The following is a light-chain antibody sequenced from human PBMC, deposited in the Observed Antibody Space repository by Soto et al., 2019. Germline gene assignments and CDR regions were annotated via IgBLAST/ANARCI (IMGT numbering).Light chain of an antibody. CDR1: PSVTNF. Sequence: PGERATLSCPASPSVTNFLACYQQKPGQAPRLLIYGAFNRATGIPARFSGSGSGTDFTLTIISLEPEDSAIYYCQQSNIWPPVTFGNGTRLEI. V-gene: IGKV3-11*01. J-gene: IGKJ5*01. CDR3: QQSNIWPPVT. CDR2: GAF.